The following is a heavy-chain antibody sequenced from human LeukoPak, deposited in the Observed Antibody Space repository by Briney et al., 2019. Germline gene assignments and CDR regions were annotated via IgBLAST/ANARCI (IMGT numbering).Heavy chain of an antibody. Sequence: GASVKVSCRASGYTFTAIYVHWVRQAPGQGPEWMGWINTNSGGTSYAQKFQGRVTVTRDKSITTAYMELSSLRSDDTAVYYCASGPLDDYWGQGTLVTVSS. CDR1: GYTFTAIY. V-gene: IGHV1-2*02. D-gene: IGHD1-1*01. J-gene: IGHJ4*02. CDR3: ASGPLDDY. CDR2: INTNSGGT.